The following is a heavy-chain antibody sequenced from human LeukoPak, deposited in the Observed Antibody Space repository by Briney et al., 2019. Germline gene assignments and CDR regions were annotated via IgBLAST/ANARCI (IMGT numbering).Heavy chain of an antibody. J-gene: IGHJ4*02. D-gene: IGHD6-19*01. CDR1: GGSITGDS. V-gene: IGHV4-59*01. CDR2: FYKGGSS. Sequence: SETLSLTCTVSGGSITGDSWGWIRQPPGKGLEWIGYFYKGGSSSHNPSLKSRVSMSVDTSKNQSSLKLSSVTAADTAMYYCVTLLGYRSGWYSYCWGQGTLVTVSS. CDR3: VTLLGYRSGWYSYC.